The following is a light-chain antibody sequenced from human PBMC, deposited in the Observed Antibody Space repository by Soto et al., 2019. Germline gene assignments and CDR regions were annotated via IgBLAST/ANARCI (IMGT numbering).Light chain of an antibody. Sequence: EIVLTQSPATLSLSPGERASLSCRASSSVSSYLAWYQQKPGQAPRLLIYDASNRATGIPARFSGIGSGTDFTLTISSLEPEDFAVYYCQHRSNWPWTFGQGTKVEIK. V-gene: IGKV3-11*01. CDR2: DAS. J-gene: IGKJ1*01. CDR1: SSVSSY. CDR3: QHRSNWPWT.